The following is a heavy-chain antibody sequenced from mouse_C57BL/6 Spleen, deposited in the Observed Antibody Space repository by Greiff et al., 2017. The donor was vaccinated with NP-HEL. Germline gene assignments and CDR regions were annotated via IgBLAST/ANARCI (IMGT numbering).Heavy chain of an antibody. V-gene: IGHV3-6*01. Sequence: EVKLVESGPGLVKPSQSLSLTCSVTGYSITSGYYWNWIRQFPGNKLEWMGYISYAGSTTYNPSLKNRISITRDTSKNQFFLKLNSVTNEDTATYYCARDGSSYGGYFDVWGTGTTVTVSS. CDR2: ISYAGST. CDR3: ARDGSSYGGYFDV. J-gene: IGHJ1*03. D-gene: IGHD1-1*01. CDR1: GYSITSGYY.